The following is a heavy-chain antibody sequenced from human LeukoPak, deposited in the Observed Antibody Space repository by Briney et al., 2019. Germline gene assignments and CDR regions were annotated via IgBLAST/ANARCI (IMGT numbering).Heavy chain of an antibody. CDR1: GGSITTYY. J-gene: IGHJ4*02. CDR2: ISYSGGT. Sequence: SETLSLTCTVSGGSITTYYWSWMRQPPGKGLEWIGYISYSGGTNYNPSLKSRITISIDTSKNQFSLNVNSVTAADTAVYYCARGADIDYRKVYYFDYWGQGTLVSVSS. D-gene: IGHD4-11*01. V-gene: IGHV4-59*01. CDR3: ARGADIDYRKVYYFDY.